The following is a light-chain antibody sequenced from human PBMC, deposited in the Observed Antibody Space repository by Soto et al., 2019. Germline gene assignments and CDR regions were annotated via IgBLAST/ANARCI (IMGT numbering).Light chain of an antibody. CDR2: GTS. CDR1: QSVPRSY. J-gene: IGKJ5*01. Sequence: EIVLTQSPGTLSLSPGERATLSCRASQSVPRSYLAWYQQKPGQAPRLLIYGTSSRATGIPDRFSGSGSGPDFTLTISRLEPEDFAVFYCQQYGSSITFGQGTRLEIK. CDR3: QQYGSSIT. V-gene: IGKV3-20*01.